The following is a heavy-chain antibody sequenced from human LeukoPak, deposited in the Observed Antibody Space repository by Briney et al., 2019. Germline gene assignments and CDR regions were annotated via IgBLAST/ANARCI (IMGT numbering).Heavy chain of an antibody. CDR2: IIPIFGTA. CDR1: GGTFSSYA. Sequence: ASVKVSCKASGGTFSSYAISWVRQAPGQGLEWMGRIIPIFGTANYAQKFQGRVTITTDESTSTAYTELSSLRSEDTAVYYCARDRYYYGSGIRAQAIDYWGQGTLVTVSS. CDR3: ARDRYYYGSGIRAQAIDY. J-gene: IGHJ4*02. V-gene: IGHV1-69*05. D-gene: IGHD3-10*01.